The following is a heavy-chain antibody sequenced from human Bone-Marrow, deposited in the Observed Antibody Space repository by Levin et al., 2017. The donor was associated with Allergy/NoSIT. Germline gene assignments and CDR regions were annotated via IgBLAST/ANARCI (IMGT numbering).Heavy chain of an antibody. V-gene: IGHV4-31*03. Sequence: SETLSLTCTVSVGSIRSGGYYWSWIRQHPGKGLEWIGYIYDSGSTSYNPSLESRVAISVDTSKNQFYLKLTSLTAADTAVYYCARIPDTTSEFDYWGQGTLVTVSS. CDR2: IYDSGST. CDR1: VGSIRSGGYY. CDR3: ARIPDTTSEFDY. J-gene: IGHJ4*02. D-gene: IGHD5-18*01.